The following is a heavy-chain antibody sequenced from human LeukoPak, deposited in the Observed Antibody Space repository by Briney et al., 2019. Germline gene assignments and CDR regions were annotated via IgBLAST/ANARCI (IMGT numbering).Heavy chain of an antibody. CDR3: VRDGGTDWYDP. D-gene: IGHD3-16*01. J-gene: IGHJ5*02. Sequence: GGSLRLSCAASGFVLSDYGMHWVRQAPGKGLEWVANIKQDGSEKTYVDSVKGRFTISRDNAKNSLYLQMNSLRVEDTAMYYCVRDGGTDWYDPWGQGTLVTVFS. CDR2: IKQDGSEK. CDR1: GFVLSDYG. V-gene: IGHV3-7*01.